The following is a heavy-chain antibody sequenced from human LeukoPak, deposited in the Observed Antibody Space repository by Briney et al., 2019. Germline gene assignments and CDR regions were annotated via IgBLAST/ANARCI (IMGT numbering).Heavy chain of an antibody. CDR3: ATDLHFGYCTATSCANY. J-gene: IGHJ4*02. CDR1: GFTFISSW. D-gene: IGHD2-2*03. CDR2: IRITPDGGAT. V-gene: IGHV3-15*01. Sequence: PAGSLRLSCAASGFTFISSWNTWVRQPPPKGLEWVGRIRITPDGGATDYAAPVKGRFTISRDDSKNTLYLQMSSLRTEDTAVYYCATDLHFGYCTATSCANYWGQGTLVTVSS.